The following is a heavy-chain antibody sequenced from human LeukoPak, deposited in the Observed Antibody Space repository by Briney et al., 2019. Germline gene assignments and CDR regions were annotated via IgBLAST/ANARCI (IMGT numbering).Heavy chain of an antibody. CDR2: ISSSSSYI. CDR3: SRGQGWNPEAVTNAFDI. CDR1: GFTFSSYS. D-gene: IGHD1-1*01. Sequence: GGSLRLSCAASGFTFSSYSMNWVRQAPGKGLEWVSSISSSSSYIYYADSVKGRFTISRDNAKNSLYLQMNSLRAEDTAVYYCSRGQGWNPEAVTNAFDIWGQGTMVTVSS. J-gene: IGHJ3*02. V-gene: IGHV3-21*01.